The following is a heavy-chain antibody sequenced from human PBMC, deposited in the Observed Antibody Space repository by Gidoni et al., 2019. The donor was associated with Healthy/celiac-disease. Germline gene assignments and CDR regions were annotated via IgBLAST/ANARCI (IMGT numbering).Heavy chain of an antibody. CDR3: ARALIGDYGGNSGAFDI. CDR2: IIPILGIA. CDR1: GGTFSSYT. V-gene: IGHV1-69*02. D-gene: IGHD4-17*01. Sequence: QVQLVQSGAVVKKPGSSVKVSCKASGGTFSSYTISWVRQAPGQGLEWMGRIIPILGIANYAQKFQGRVTITADKSTSTAYMELSSLRSEDTAVYYCARALIGDYGGNSGAFDIWGQGTMVTVSS. J-gene: IGHJ3*02.